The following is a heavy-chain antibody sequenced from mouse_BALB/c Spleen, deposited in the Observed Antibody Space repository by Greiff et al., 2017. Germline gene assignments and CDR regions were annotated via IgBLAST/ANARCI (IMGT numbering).Heavy chain of an antibody. D-gene: IGHD2-14*01. CDR3: ARGYYRYDDYYAMDY. CDR1: GYTFTSYY. J-gene: IGHJ4*01. V-gene: IGHV1S56*01. Sequence: QVQLQQSGPELVKPGASVRISCKASGYTFTSYYIHWVKQRPGQGLEWIGWIYPGNVNTKYNEKFKGKATLTADKSSSTAYMQLSSLTSEDSAVYFCARGYYRYDDYYAMDYWGQGTSVTVSS. CDR2: IYPGNVNT.